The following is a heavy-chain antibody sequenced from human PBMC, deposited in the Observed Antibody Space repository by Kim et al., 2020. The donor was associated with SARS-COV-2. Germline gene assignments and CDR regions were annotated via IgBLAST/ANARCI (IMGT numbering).Heavy chain of an antibody. Sequence: YAQPVKGTFTISRANSKNTLYLQMNSLRVNDTAVYYCARVRSGSYSCFDYWGQGTLVTVSS. V-gene: IGHV3-23*01. CDR3: ARVRSGSYSCFDY. D-gene: IGHD1-26*01. J-gene: IGHJ4*02.